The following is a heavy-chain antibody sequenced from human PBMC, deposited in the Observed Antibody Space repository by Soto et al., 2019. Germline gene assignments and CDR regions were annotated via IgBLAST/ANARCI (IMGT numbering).Heavy chain of an antibody. CDR1: DDSINSDKYY. D-gene: IGHD6-6*01. V-gene: IGHV4-39*07. J-gene: IGHJ6*03. CDR3: DRRLGIADRGAIYYYMDV. CDR2: IYYRGNA. Sequence: PSETLSLTCSVSDDSINSDKYYWGWIRQPPGKGLEWIGSIYYRGNAYYNPSLQTRVTISVDTSKSQISLKLNSVTAADTAVYYCDRRLGIADRGAIYYYMDVSGKGTTLTVSS.